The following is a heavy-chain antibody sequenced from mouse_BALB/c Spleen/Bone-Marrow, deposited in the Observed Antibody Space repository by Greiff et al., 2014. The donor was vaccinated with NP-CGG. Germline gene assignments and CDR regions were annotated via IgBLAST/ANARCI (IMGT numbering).Heavy chain of an antibody. CDR2: ILPGSGST. V-gene: IGHV1-9*01. CDR1: GYTFSSYW. CDR3: ARAYYVNYDAMDY. J-gene: IGHJ4*01. D-gene: IGHD2-10*01. Sequence: VKLMESGAELMKPGASMKISCKATGYTFSSYWIEWVKQRPGHGLEWIGEILPGSGSTNYNERFEGKATFTADTSSNTAYMQLSSLTSEDSAVYYCARAYYVNYDAMDYWGQGTSVTVSS.